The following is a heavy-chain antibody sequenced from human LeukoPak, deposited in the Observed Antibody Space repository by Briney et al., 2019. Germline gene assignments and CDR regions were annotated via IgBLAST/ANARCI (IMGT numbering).Heavy chain of an antibody. J-gene: IGHJ3*02. CDR1: GFTFSDYY. CDR3: ARDWDESSGYFYPDAFDI. V-gene: IGHV3-11*05. CDR2: ISSSSSYT. D-gene: IGHD3-22*01. Sequence: GGSLRLSCAASGFTFSDYYMSWIRQAPGKGLEWVSYISSSSSYTNYADSVKGRFTIPRDNAKNSLYLQMNSLRAEDTAVYYCARDWDESSGYFYPDAFDIWGQGTMVTVSS.